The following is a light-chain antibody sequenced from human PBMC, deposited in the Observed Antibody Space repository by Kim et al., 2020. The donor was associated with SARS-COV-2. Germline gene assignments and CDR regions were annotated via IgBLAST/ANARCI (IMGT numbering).Light chain of an antibody. CDR1: QIIGSS. CDR3: HQSSSLPYT. J-gene: IGKJ2*01. Sequence: VTPRGKVPITCQASQIIGSSLHWYQQKPDQSPKLLIKYASQSISGVPSRFSGSGSGTDFTLTINSLEAEDAATYYCHQSSSLPYTFGQGTKLEI. CDR2: YAS. V-gene: IGKV6-21*02.